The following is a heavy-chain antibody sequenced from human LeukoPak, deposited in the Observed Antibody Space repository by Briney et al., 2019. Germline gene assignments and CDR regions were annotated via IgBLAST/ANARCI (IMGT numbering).Heavy chain of an antibody. J-gene: IGHJ4*02. CDR1: GGSFSGYY. D-gene: IGHD6-6*01. V-gene: IGHV4-34*01. CDR3: ARDPSLPARYPYFDY. CDR2: INHSGST. Sequence: SETLSLTCAVYGGSFSGYYWSWIRQPPGKGLEWIGEINHSGSTNYNPSLKSRVTISVDTSKNQFSLKLSSVTAADTAVYYCARDPSLPARYPYFDYWGQGTLVTVSS.